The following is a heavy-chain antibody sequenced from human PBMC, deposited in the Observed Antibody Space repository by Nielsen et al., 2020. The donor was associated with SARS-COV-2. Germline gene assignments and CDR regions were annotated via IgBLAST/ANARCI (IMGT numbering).Heavy chain of an antibody. CDR3: ARVDGVVILHYCMDV. V-gene: IGHV3-23*01. CDR1: GFTFSSYA. CDR2: ISGSGGST. Sequence: GESLKISCAASGFTFSSYAMSWVRQAPGKGLEWVSAISGSGGSTYYADSVKGRFTISRDNSKNTLYLEMHSLRVEDTAVYYCARVDGVVILHYCMDVWGEGTSVTVSS. D-gene: IGHD3-16*02. J-gene: IGHJ6*03.